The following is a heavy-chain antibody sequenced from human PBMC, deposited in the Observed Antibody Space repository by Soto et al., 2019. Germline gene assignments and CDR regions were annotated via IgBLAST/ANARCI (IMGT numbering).Heavy chain of an antibody. CDR3: ARRRVYDYYSMDV. J-gene: IGHJ6*02. V-gene: IGHV4-39*01. Sequence: SETLSLTCTVSGGSISSSSYYWGWIRQPPGKGLEWIGSIDYSGSTYYNPSLKSRVTISVDTSKNQFSLKASSVTAADTAVYYCARRRVYDYYSMDVWGQGTTVTVSS. D-gene: IGHD6-13*01. CDR2: IDYSGST. CDR1: GGSISSSSYY.